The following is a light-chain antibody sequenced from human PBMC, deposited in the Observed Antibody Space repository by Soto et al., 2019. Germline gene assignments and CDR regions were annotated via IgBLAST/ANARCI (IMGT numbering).Light chain of an antibody. CDR3: QQYNSWPPIT. CDR2: DAS. V-gene: IGKV3-15*01. Sequence: EIVLTQSPATLSLSPGERATLSCRASESVSRNLAWYQQKPGQAPRLLIYDASTRATGIPDRFSGGGSGTEFTLTISSLQSEDFVVYYCQQYNSWPPITFGQGTRLENK. J-gene: IGKJ5*01. CDR1: ESVSRN.